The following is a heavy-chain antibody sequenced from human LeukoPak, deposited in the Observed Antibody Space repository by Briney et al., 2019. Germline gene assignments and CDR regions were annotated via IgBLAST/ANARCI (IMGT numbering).Heavy chain of an antibody. CDR1: GFTFSNYN. CDR3: ARALWSGPVYYGMDV. V-gene: IGHV3-21*01. J-gene: IGHJ6*02. Sequence: GGSLRLSCAASGFTFSNYNFYWVRQAPGKGLEWVSSISSTSSYIYYADSMKGRFTISRDNAKNSLYLQMNSLRAEDTAVYYCARALWSGPVYYGMDVWGQGTTVTVSS. D-gene: IGHD3-10*01. CDR2: ISSTSSYI.